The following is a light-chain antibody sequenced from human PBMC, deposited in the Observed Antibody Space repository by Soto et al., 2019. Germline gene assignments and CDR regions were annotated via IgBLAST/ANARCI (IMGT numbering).Light chain of an antibody. CDR2: SND. Sequence: QSVLTQPPSVSGTPGQRVTISCSGSSSNIGSNSVIWYQQLPGTAPKLLIYSNDYRPSGVPDRFSGSKSGTSASLAISGLRSEDEADYYCATWDDSLNGRVFGGGTKVTVL. CDR1: SSNIGSNS. J-gene: IGLJ3*02. V-gene: IGLV1-44*01. CDR3: ATWDDSLNGRV.